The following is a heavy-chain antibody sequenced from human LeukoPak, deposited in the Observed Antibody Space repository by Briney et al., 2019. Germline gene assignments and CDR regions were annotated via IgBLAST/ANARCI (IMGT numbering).Heavy chain of an antibody. CDR1: GGSISSYY. CDR3: ARDHHSGYYSIFDY. CDR2: IYYSGST. D-gene: IGHD3-22*01. V-gene: IGHV4-59*01. J-gene: IGHJ4*02. Sequence: SETLSLTCTVSGGSISSYYWSWIRQPPGKGLEWIGYIYYSGSTNYNPSLKSRVTISVNTSKNQFSLKLSSVTAADTAVYYCARDHHSGYYSIFDYWGQGTLVTVSS.